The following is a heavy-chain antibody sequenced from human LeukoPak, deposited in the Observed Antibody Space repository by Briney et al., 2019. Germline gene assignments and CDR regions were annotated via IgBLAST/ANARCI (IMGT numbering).Heavy chain of an antibody. J-gene: IGHJ4*02. CDR2: IYYTVGT. CDR1: GGSIGSNY. V-gene: IGHV4-59*08. Sequence: PSETLSLTCTVSGGSIGSNYWTWIRQPPGEGLEYIGYIYYTVGTNYNPSLRSRVTMSVDTSKNQFSLKLGSLTAADTAVYFCAKYEKSGWVIDYWVQGTLATVPS. CDR3: AKYEKSGWVIDY. D-gene: IGHD6-19*01.